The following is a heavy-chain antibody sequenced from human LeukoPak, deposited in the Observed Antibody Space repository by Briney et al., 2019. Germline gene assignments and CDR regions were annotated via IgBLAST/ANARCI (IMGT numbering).Heavy chain of an antibody. CDR2: IVVGTGKK. CDR3: AAGVGYTYGLSLGATALISDI. Sequence: ASVKVSCKASGFTFSGCAMQWLRQARGQRLEWIGWIVVGTGKKDYAQRFQERVTITTDMTTSTAYMELSSLRSEDTAVYYCAAGVGYTYGLSLGATALISDIWGQGAKVTVSA. J-gene: IGHJ3*02. D-gene: IGHD5-18*01. CDR1: GFTFSGCA. V-gene: IGHV1-58*02.